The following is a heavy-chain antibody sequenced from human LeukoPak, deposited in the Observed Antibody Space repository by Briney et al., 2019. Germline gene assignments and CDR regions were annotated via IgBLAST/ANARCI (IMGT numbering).Heavy chain of an antibody. V-gene: IGHV4-59*08. J-gene: IGHJ5*02. Sequence: SETLSLTCTVSGGSISSYYWSWIRQPPGKGLEWIGYIYYSGSTNYNPSLKSRVTISVHTSKNQFSLKPSSVTAAHTAVYYCARHYGDYVGDWFDPWGQGTLVTVSS. CDR1: GGSISSYY. D-gene: IGHD4-17*01. CDR3: ARHYGDYVGDWFDP. CDR2: IYYSGST.